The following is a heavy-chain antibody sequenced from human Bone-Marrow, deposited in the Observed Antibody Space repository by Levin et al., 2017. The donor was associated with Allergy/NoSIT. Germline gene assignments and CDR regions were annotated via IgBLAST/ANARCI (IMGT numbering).Heavy chain of an antibody. CDR3: AKDMQGGYYYMDV. D-gene: IGHD3-16*01. Sequence: SLKISCATAGFNFEIYAMHWVRQAPGKGLEWVSGISWDSGSIGYADSVKGRFTVSRDNAKNSLYLQMNSLRPEDTALYYCAKDMQGGYYYMDVWGNGTTVTVSS. CDR2: ISWDSGSI. V-gene: IGHV3-9*01. J-gene: IGHJ6*03. CDR1: GFNFEIYA.